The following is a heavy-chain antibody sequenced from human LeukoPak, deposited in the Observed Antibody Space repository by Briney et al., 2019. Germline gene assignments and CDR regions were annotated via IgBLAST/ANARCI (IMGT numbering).Heavy chain of an antibody. Sequence: GASVKVSCKASGGTFSSYTISWVRQAPGQGLEWMGRIILILGIANYAQKFQGRVTITADKSTSTAYMELSSLRSEDTAVYYCATRYSSSSYYFDYWGQGTLVTVSS. J-gene: IGHJ4*02. CDR1: GGTFSSYT. V-gene: IGHV1-69*02. D-gene: IGHD6-13*01. CDR2: IILILGIA. CDR3: ATRYSSSSYYFDY.